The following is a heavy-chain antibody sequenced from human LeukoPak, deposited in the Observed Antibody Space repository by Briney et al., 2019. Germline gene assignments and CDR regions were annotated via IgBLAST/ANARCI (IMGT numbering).Heavy chain of an antibody. CDR1: GVSINTYY. V-gene: IGHV4-4*09. Sequence: SETLSLTCTVSGVSINTYYASWIRQAPGKGLEFIGFIYNGGNTNYNPSLKSRATISVDTSNNQFSLRLTSVTAADTAMYYCAAGPWELDFWGQGTLVTVSS. D-gene: IGHD1-26*01. CDR3: AAGPWELDF. CDR2: IYNGGNT. J-gene: IGHJ4*02.